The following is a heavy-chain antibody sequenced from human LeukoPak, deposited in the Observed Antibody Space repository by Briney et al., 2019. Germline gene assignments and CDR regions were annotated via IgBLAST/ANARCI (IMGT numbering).Heavy chain of an antibody. CDR3: ARGPSMATRFDY. CDR2: IKEDGNGK. CDR1: GFTFSNYW. J-gene: IGHJ4*02. D-gene: IGHD3-3*02. Sequence: PGGSLRLSCAASGFTFSNYWMSWSRQAPGKGREGVANIKEDGNGKYYVDSVKGRFTISRDNAKNSLYLQMNSLRAEDTAVYYCARGPSMATRFDYWGQGTLVTVSS. V-gene: IGHV3-7*01.